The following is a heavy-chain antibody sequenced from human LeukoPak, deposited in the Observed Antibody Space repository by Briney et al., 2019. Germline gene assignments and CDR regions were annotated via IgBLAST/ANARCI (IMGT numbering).Heavy chain of an antibody. Sequence: PGGSLRLSCAAYGFTFSSSWMHWVRQAPGKGLVWVSHIRTDGSSTTYADSVRGRFTISRDNAGNTVYLQMNGLRAEDTAVYYCAKFAHKYYYDSSGPFDYWGQGTLVTVSS. CDR3: AKFAHKYYYDSSGPFDY. D-gene: IGHD3-22*01. CDR2: IRTDGSST. J-gene: IGHJ4*02. V-gene: IGHV3-74*01. CDR1: GFTFSSSW.